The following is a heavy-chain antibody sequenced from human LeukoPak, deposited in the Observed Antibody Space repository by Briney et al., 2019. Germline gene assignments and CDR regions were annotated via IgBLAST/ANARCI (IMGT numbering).Heavy chain of an antibody. V-gene: IGHV6-1*01. J-gene: IGHJ4*02. CDR2: TYYRSRWYS. D-gene: IGHD1-7*01. CDR1: GDSVSSNSAA. CDR3: ARLDANFADF. Sequence: SQTLTLTCAISGDSVSSNSAAWNWIRQSPSRGLEWLGRTYYRSRWYSGYAVSMKSRINISPDTSRNQFSLQLDSVTPEDTAVYYCARLDANFADFWGQGTLVTVSS.